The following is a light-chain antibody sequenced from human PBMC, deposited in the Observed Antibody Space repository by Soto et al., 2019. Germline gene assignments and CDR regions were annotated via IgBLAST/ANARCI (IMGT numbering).Light chain of an antibody. J-gene: IGKJ4*01. CDR3: QQTNSFPLT. CDR2: AAS. Sequence: DIQMTQSPSSVSASVGDRVTITCRASQGITTWLVWYQQKPGKAPKLLIYAASNLQSGVPSRFSGSGAGTDFTLTISSLQPEDFATYFCQQTNSFPLTFGGGTTVEIK. V-gene: IGKV1-12*01. CDR1: QGITTW.